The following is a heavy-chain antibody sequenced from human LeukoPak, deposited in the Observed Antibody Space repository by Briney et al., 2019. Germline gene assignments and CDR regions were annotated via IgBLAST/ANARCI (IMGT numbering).Heavy chain of an antibody. D-gene: IGHD2-2*01. CDR3: AKDMSPSSGFDY. CDR2: ISGSGGST. J-gene: IGHJ4*02. Sequence: GGSLRLSCAASGFTFSSYAMSWVRQAPGKGLEWVSAISGSGGSTYYADSVKGRFTISRDNSKNTLYLQMNSLRAEDTALYYCAKDMSPSSGFDYWGQGTLVTVSS. V-gene: IGHV3-23*01. CDR1: GFTFSSYA.